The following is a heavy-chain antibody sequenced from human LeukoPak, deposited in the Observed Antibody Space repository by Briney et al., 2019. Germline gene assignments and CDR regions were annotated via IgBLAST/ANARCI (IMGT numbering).Heavy chain of an antibody. V-gene: IGHV1-2*06. J-gene: IGHJ4*02. Sequence: ASVKVSCKASGNTFTGYYMHWVRQAPGQGLEWMGRINPNSGGTNYAQKFQGRVTMTRDTSISTAYMEPSRLRSDDTAVYYCATNYGSDSYFDYWGQGTLVTVSS. D-gene: IGHD3-10*01. CDR1: GNTFTGYY. CDR3: ATNYGSDSYFDY. CDR2: INPNSGGT.